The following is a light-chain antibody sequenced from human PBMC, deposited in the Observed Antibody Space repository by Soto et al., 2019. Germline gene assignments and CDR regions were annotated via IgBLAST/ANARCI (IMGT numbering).Light chain of an antibody. J-gene: IGKJ4*01. CDR1: QTVRTNY. Sequence: EIVLTQSPGTLSLSPGERATLSCRASQTVRTNYLAWYQHKPGQAPRLLIDGASSRATGIPDRFSDSGSGTDFTLTINSLEPEDFAVYFCQQYIGTPLTFGGGTKVEIK. V-gene: IGKV3-20*01. CDR3: QQYIGTPLT. CDR2: GAS.